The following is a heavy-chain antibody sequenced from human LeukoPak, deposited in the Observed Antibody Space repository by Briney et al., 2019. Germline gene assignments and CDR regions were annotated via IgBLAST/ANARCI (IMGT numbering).Heavy chain of an antibody. CDR2: IYYSGST. Sequence: KPSETLSLTCTVSGGSISSYYWSWIRQPPGKGLEWIGYIYYSGSTNYNPSLKSRVTISVDTSKNQFSLKLSSVTAADTAVYYCARVRTFIIAAAISDYWGQGTLVTVSS. CDR1: GGSISSYY. V-gene: IGHV4-59*01. J-gene: IGHJ4*02. D-gene: IGHD6-13*01. CDR3: ARVRTFIIAAAISDY.